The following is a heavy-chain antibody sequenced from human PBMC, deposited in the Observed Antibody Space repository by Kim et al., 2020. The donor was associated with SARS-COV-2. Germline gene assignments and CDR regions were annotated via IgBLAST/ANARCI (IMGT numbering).Heavy chain of an antibody. CDR2: INSNSGGT. D-gene: IGHD3-22*01. Sequence: ASVKVSCKASGYTLIGYYMHWVRQAPGQGLDWMGWINSNSGGTNYAQKFQGWVTMTWDTSISTAYMELSRLRSDDTAVYYLARGQIDSSGSRMDAWGHGT. V-gene: IGHV1-2*04. J-gene: IGHJ6*01. CDR3: ARGQIDSSGSRMDA. CDR1: GYTLIGYY.